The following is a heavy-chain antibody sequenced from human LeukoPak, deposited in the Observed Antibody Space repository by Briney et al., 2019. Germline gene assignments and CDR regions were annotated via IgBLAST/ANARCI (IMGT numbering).Heavy chain of an antibody. V-gene: IGHV3-23*01. CDR2: ISGSGGST. J-gene: IGHJ3*02. D-gene: IGHD3-22*01. CDR3: AKKGPPDYYDSSGFNRDAFDI. CDR1: GFTFTRYA. Sequence: GGSLRLSCAASGFTFTRYAMTWVRQAPGKGLEWVSAISGSGGSTYYADSVKGRFTISRDNSKNTLYLQMNSLRAEDTAVYYCAKKGPPDYYDSSGFNRDAFDIWGQGTMVTVSS.